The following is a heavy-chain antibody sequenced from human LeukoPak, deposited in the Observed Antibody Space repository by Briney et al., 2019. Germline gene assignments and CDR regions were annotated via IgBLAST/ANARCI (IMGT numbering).Heavy chain of an antibody. J-gene: IGHJ4*02. CDR3: AKDQGEYGDYDGGSFDY. CDR2: IKQDGSEK. Sequence: GGSLRLSCAASGFTFSSYWMSWVRQAPGKGLEWVANIKQDGSEKYYVDSVKGRFTISRDNAKNSLYLQMNSLRAEDTALYYCAKDQGEYGDYDGGSFDYWGQGTLVTVSS. D-gene: IGHD4-17*01. CDR1: GFTFSSYW. V-gene: IGHV3-7*03.